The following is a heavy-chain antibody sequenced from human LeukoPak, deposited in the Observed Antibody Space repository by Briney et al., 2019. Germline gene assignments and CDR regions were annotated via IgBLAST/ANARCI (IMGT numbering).Heavy chain of an antibody. J-gene: IGHJ3*01. V-gene: IGHV1-2*06. CDR3: ARSPPYRYTFDV. Sequence: ASVEVSCKASGYTFTGYYMHWVRRAPGQGLEWMGRINPNSGGTNYAQKFQGRVTMTRDTSISTAYMELSRLRSDDTAVYYCARSPPYRYTFDVWGQWTMVTVSS. D-gene: IGHD5-18*01. CDR1: GYTFTGYY. CDR2: INPNSGGT.